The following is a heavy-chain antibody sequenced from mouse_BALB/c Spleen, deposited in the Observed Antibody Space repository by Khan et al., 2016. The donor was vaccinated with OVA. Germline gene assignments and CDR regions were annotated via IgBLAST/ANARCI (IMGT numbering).Heavy chain of an antibody. V-gene: IGHV1-7*01. CDR1: GYTFSTYW. CDR2: INPTSGYT. Sequence: QVQLQQSGAARANPGASVKMSCKASGYTFSTYWMHWVKQRPGPGLEWIGYINPTSGYTDYNEKFQDKATLSADTSSSTAYMQLSRLTSEDSAIYYCTRDRIDYGGQGTTLTVSS. J-gene: IGHJ2*01. CDR3: TRDRIDY.